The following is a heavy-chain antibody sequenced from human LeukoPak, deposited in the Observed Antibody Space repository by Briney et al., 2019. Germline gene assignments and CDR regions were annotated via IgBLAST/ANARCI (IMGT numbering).Heavy chain of an antibody. V-gene: IGHV1-18*01. CDR2: ISAYNGNT. J-gene: IGHJ4*02. D-gene: IGHD3-22*01. CDR3: AREQYYYDSSGSRYFDY. CDR1: GYTFTSYG. Sequence: GASVKVSCKASGYTFTSYGISWVRQAPGQGLEWMGWISAYNGNTNYAQKLQGRVTMTTDTSTSTAYMELRSLRSDDTAVYYCAREQYYYDSSGSRYFDYWGQGTLVTVSS.